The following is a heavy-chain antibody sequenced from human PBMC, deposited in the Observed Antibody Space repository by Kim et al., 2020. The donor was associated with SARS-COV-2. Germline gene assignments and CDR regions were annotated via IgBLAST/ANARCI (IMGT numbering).Heavy chain of an antibody. Sequence: SETLSLTCTVSGGSISSYYWSWIRQPPGKGLEWIGYIYYSGSTNYNPSLKSRVTISVDTSKNQFSLKLSSVTAADTAVYYCARTTLLWFGELLYQGSAFDIWGQGTMVTVSS. CDR2: IYYSGST. D-gene: IGHD3-10*01. CDR3: ARTTLLWFGELLYQGSAFDI. V-gene: IGHV4-59*08. J-gene: IGHJ3*02. CDR1: GGSISSYY.